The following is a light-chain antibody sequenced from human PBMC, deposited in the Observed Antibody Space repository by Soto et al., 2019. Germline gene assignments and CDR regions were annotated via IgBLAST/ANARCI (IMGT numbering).Light chain of an antibody. CDR2: GAS. V-gene: IGKV3-20*01. Sequence: EIVLTQSPGTLSLSPGERATLSCRASQSVSSSYLAWYQQKPGQAPRLLIYGASSRATGIADRFKGSGSGTDFTLPISRLEAEDFAVYYCRQYGSALGQGTKLEIK. CDR3: RQYGSA. CDR1: QSVSSSY. J-gene: IGKJ2*01.